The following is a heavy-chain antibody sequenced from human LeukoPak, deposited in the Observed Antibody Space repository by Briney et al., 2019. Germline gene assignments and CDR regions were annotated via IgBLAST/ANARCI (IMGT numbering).Heavy chain of an antibody. J-gene: IGHJ3*01. D-gene: IGHD2-21*01. CDR1: GFTFNNYA. V-gene: IGHV3-23*01. CDR3: AKDRRFPDDVLDL. Sequence: GGSLRLSCVASGFTFNNYAMSWVRQAPGKGLEWVSAISGSRGDTYYAASVQGRFTISRDNSRNTLNLQMNSLRAEDTALYYCAKDRRFPDDVLDLWGQGTLVTVSS. CDR2: ISGSRGDT.